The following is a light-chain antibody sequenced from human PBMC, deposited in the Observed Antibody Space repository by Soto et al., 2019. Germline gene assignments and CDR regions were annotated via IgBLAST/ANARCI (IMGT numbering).Light chain of an antibody. J-gene: IGKJ2*01. CDR2: GAS. V-gene: IGKV3-20*01. CDR1: QSVSSSSY. CDR3: RQYGSAPSYT. Sequence: EIVVTQSPGTLSLSPGERATLSCRASQSVSSSSYLAWYQQKPGQAPRLLIYGASSRATGIPDRFSGSGSATDFTLTISRLEPEDFAVYYCRQYGSAPSYTFGQGTKREI.